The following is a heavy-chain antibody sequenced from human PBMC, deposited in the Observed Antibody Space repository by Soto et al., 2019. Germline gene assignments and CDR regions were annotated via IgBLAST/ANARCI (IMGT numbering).Heavy chain of an antibody. D-gene: IGHD5-12*01. Sequence: QVQLVQSGAEVKKPGSSVKVSCKASGGTFSSYTISWVRQAPGQGLEWMGRIIPILGIANYAQKFQGRVTFTGDKSTSTDYMELSSLRSEDTAVYYGAGRRWLQLYFDPWGQGTLVTVSS. CDR2: IIPILGIA. CDR1: GGTFSSYT. CDR3: AGRRWLQLYFDP. J-gene: IGHJ5*02. V-gene: IGHV1-69*02.